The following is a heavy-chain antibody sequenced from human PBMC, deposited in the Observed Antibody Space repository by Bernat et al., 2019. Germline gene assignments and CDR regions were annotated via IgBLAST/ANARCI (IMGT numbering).Heavy chain of an antibody. Sequence: QVRLQESGPGLVKPSETLSLTCTVSGGSISSYYWSWIRQPPGKGLEWIGYIYYSGSTNYNPSLKSRVTISVDTSKNQFSLKLSSVTAADTAVYYCARAGGSYWGYYYYGMDVWGQGSTVTVSS. D-gene: IGHD1-26*01. CDR2: IYYSGST. V-gene: IGHV4-59*01. CDR3: ARAGGSYWGYYYYGMDV. CDR1: GGSISSYY. J-gene: IGHJ6*02.